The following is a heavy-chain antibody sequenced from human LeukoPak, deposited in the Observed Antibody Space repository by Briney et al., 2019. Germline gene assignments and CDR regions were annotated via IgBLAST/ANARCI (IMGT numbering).Heavy chain of an antibody. CDR3: ARDLLHGGPSSGYYYYYYMDV. CDR1: GGSISSRSYY. D-gene: IGHD3-22*01. CDR2: IYYSGST. Sequence: PSETLSLTCTVSGGSISSRSYYWGWIRQPPGKGLDWIGSIYYSGSTYYNPSLKSRVTISVDTSKIQISLKLNSVTPEDTAVYYCARDLLHGGPSSGYYYYYYMDVWGKGTTVTVSS. V-gene: IGHV4-39*07. J-gene: IGHJ6*03.